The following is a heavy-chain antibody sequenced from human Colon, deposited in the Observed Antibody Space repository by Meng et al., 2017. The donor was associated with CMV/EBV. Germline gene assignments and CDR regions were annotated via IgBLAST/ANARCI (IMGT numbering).Heavy chain of an antibody. CDR1: GGTFSSYA. D-gene: IGHD2-2*01. CDR3: ARVHSSTSYDLDY. J-gene: IGHJ4*02. CDR2: IIPIFGTA. Sequence: SVKVSCKASGGTFSSYAISWVRQAPGQGLEWMGGIIPIFGTANYAQKFQGRVTMTRDTSTSTVYMELSSLRSEDTAVYYCARVHSSTSYDLDYWGQGTLVTVSS. V-gene: IGHV1-69*05.